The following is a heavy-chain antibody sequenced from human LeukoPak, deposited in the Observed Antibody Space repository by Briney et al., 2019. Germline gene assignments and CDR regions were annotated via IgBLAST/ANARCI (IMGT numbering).Heavy chain of an antibody. D-gene: IGHD6-6*01. CDR3: ARILSGSSSSR. J-gene: IGHJ4*02. CDR2: INHSGST. CDR1: GGSFSGYY. Sequence: SETLSLTCAVYGGSFSGYYWSWIRQPPGKGLEWIGEINHSGSTNYNPSLKSRVTISVDTSKNQFSLKLSSATAADTAVYYCARILSGSSSSRWGQGTLVTVSS. V-gene: IGHV4-34*01.